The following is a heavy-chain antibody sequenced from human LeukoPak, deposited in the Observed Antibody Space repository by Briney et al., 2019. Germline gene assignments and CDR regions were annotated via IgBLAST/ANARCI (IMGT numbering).Heavy chain of an antibody. CDR3: ARAPIGRDAFDI. V-gene: IGHV4-59*01. CDR2: IYYSGST. D-gene: IGHD3-10*01. J-gene: IGHJ3*02. Sequence: SETLSLTCTVSGGSISSYYLSWIRQPPGKGLEWIGYIYYSGSTNYNPSLKSRVTISVDTSKNQFSLELSSVTAADTAVYYCARAPIGRDAFDIWGQGTMVTVSS. CDR1: GGSISSYY.